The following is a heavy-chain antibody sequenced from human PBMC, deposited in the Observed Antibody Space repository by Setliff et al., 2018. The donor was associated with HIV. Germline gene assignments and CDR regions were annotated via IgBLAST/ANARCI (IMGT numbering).Heavy chain of an antibody. V-gene: IGHV4-39*07. CDR3: ARDNSVGSGWRLDAFDI. CDR1: GGSISSDSYY. D-gene: IGHD6-19*01. J-gene: IGHJ3*02. CDR2: IYYSEST. Sequence: PSETLSLTCTVSGGSISSDSYYWGWIRQPPGKGLEWIGSIYYSESTYYNPSLKSRVTISVDTSKNQFSLKLSSVTAADTAVYFRARDNSVGSGWRLDAFDIWGQGTMVTVS.